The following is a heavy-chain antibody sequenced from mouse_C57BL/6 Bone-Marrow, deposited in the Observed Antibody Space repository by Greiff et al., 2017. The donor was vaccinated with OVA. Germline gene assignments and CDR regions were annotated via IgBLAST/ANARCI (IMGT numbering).Heavy chain of an antibody. J-gene: IGHJ4*01. CDR2: ISYDGSN. CDR3: ARFLLRRGAMDY. V-gene: IGHV3-6*01. Sequence: EVKLQESGPGLVKPSQSLSLTCSVTGYSITSGYSWNWIRQFPGNKLEWMGYISYDGSNNYNPSLKNRISITRDTSKNQFFLKLNSVTTEDTATYYCARFLLRRGAMDYWGQGTSVTVSS. CDR1: GYSITSGYS. D-gene: IGHD1-1*01.